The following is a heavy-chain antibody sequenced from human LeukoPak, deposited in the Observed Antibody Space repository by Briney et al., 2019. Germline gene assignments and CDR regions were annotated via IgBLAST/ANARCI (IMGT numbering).Heavy chain of an antibody. CDR3: AARRHSGSPNWYDP. D-gene: IGHD1-26*01. J-gene: IGHJ5*02. CDR1: GYPIDNYW. V-gene: IGHV5-51*01. Sequence: GESLKISCKGSGYPIDNYWIGWVRQMPGKGPEWMGIIHLRDSITLYSPSFQGRVTISLDKSIDTAYLQWSSLEASDSAMYYCAARRHSGSPNWYDPWGQGTLVTVSS. CDR2: IHLRDSIT.